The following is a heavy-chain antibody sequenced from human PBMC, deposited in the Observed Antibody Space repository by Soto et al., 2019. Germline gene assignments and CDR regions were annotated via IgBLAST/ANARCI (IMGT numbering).Heavy chain of an antibody. CDR1: GGSFSGYY. Sequence: QVQLQQWGAGLLKPSETLSLTCAVYGGSFSGYYWSWIRQPPGKGLEWIGEINHSGSTNYNPSLKSRVTISVDTSKNQFSLKLSSVTAADTAVYYCASGGGSWPLDYWGQGTLVTVSS. V-gene: IGHV4-34*01. CDR3: ASGGGSWPLDY. D-gene: IGHD2-15*01. J-gene: IGHJ4*02. CDR2: INHSGST.